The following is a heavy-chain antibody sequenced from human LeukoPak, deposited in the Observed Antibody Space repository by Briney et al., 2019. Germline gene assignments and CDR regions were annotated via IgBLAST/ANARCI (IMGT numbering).Heavy chain of an antibody. CDR2: IYYSGST. CDR3: ARGYSSSWYYFDY. CDR1: GFTVSSYY. Sequence: PGGSLRLSCAASGFTVSSYYMTWIRQPPGKGLEWIGYIYYSGSTNYNPSLKSRVTTSVDMSKNQFSLKLSSVTAADTAVYYCARGYSSSWYYFDYWGQGILVTVSS. V-gene: IGHV4-59*02. D-gene: IGHD6-13*01. J-gene: IGHJ4*02.